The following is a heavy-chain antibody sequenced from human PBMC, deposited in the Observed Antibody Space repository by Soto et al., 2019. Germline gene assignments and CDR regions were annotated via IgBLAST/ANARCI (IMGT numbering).Heavy chain of an antibody. D-gene: IGHD1-26*01. CDR3: ARSRELLSPHFDY. J-gene: IGHJ4*02. Sequence: QVQLVESGGGVVQPGGSLRLSCAASGFTFSSYAMHWVRQAPGKGLEWVAVISYDGSNKYYADSVKGRFTISRDNSKNTLYLQMNSLRAEDTAVYYCARSRELLSPHFDYWGQGTLVTVSS. CDR1: GFTFSSYA. CDR2: ISYDGSNK. V-gene: IGHV3-30-3*01.